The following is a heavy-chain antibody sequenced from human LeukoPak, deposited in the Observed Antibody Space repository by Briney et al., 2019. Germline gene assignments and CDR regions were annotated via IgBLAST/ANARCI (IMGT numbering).Heavy chain of an antibody. D-gene: IGHD3-22*01. CDR2: MNPNSGNT. CDR3: ARRDSSGYVPYYYYYYMDV. V-gene: IGHV1-8*01. CDR1: GYTFTSYD. J-gene: IGHJ6*03. Sequence: GASVKVSRKASGYTFTSYDINWVRQATGQGLEWMGWMNPNSGNTGYAQKFQGRVTMTRNTSISTAYMELSSLRSEDTAVYYCARRDSSGYVPYYYYYYMDVWGKGTTVTVSS.